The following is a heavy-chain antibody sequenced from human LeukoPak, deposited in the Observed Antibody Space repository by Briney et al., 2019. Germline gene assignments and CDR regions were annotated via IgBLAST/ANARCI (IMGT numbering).Heavy chain of an antibody. Sequence: ASVKVSCKASGYTFTGYYMHWVRQAPGQGLEWMGRINPNSGGTNYAQKFQGRATMTRDTSISTAYMELSRLRSDDTAVYYCARGERWLVRAIDYWGQGTLVTVSS. CDR3: ARGERWLVRAIDY. CDR1: GYTFTGYY. J-gene: IGHJ4*02. D-gene: IGHD6-19*01. V-gene: IGHV1-2*06. CDR2: INPNSGGT.